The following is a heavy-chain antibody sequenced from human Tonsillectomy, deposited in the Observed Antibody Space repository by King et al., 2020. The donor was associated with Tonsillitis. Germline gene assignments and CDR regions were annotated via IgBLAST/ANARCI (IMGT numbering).Heavy chain of an antibody. CDR1: GYTFTSYG. Sequence: VQQVESGAEVKKPGASVKVSCKASGYTFTSYGISWVRQAPGQGLEWMAWISAYNGDTDYAQKFQGRVTMTTDTSTSTAYMELRGLRSDDTAVYYCAGATESVDWFDPWGQGTLVTVSS. V-gene: IGHV1-18*04. D-gene: IGHD1-14*01. CDR3: AGATESVDWFDP. J-gene: IGHJ5*02. CDR2: ISAYNGDT.